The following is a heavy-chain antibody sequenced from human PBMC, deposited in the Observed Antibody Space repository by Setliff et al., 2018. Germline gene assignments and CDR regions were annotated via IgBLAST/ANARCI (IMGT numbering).Heavy chain of an antibody. V-gene: IGHV4-39*01. CDR1: GGSMSRSNYY. J-gene: IGHJ4*02. D-gene: IGHD6-19*01. CDR3: ATLPYSSGPLHDY. Sequence: KPSETLSLTCSVSGGSMSRSNYYWGWIRQSPGKELEWIGSVYYYSGVTYYNPSLESRVTIFLDASKNQFSLKLSSVIAADTAVYYCATLPYSSGPLHDYWGQGTLVTVSS. CDR2: VYYYSGVT.